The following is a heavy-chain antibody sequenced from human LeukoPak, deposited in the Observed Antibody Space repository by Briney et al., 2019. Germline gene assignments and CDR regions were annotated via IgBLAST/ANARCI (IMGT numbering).Heavy chain of an antibody. CDR1: GFTVSSNY. CDR2: IYGGANT. Sequence: GGSLRRSCAASGFTVSSNYMTWVRQAPGKGLEWVSLIYGGANTYYADSVKGRFTISRDNSKNTLYLQMNSLRAEDTAVYYCARGPQGGYIFFDYWGQGTLVSVSS. CDR3: ARGPQGGYIFFDY. D-gene: IGHD5-12*01. V-gene: IGHV3-66*01. J-gene: IGHJ4*02.